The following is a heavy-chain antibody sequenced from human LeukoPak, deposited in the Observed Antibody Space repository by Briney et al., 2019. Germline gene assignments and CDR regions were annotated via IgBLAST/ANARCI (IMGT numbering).Heavy chain of an antibody. Sequence: GASVKVSCKASGYTFTSYDINWVRQATGQGLEWMGWMNPNSGNTGYAQKFQGRVTITRNTSISTAYMELSSLRSEDTAVYYWARRRGDSSSWYDYYYYYYMDVWGKGTTATVSS. J-gene: IGHJ6*03. CDR3: ARRRGDSSSWYDYYYYYYMDV. D-gene: IGHD6-13*01. V-gene: IGHV1-8*03. CDR1: GYTFTSYD. CDR2: MNPNSGNT.